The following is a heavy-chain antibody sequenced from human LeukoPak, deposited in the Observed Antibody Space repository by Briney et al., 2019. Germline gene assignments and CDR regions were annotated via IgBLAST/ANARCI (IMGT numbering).Heavy chain of an antibody. CDR3: ARVAYSIFSFDY. CDR1: GYSNSSGYY. J-gene: IGHJ4*02. CDR2: IYHSGST. V-gene: IGHV4-38-2*02. Sequence: PSETLSLTCTVSGYSNSSGYYWGRIRQPPGKGLEWIGSIYHSGSTYYNPSLKSRVTISVDTSKNQFSLKLSSVTAADTAVYYCARVAYSIFSFDYWGQGTLVTVSS. D-gene: IGHD4-11*01.